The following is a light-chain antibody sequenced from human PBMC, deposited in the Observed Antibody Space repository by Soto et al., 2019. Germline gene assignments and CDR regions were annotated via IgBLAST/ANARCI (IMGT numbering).Light chain of an antibody. V-gene: IGLV1-44*01. CDR1: GSNIGSNT. Sequence: QSVLTQPPSASGTPGQRVTISCSGSGSNIGSNTVNWYQQLPGTAPKLLIYSINQRPSGVPDRFSGSKSGTSASLAITGLQSDDEADYYCQAYDYSLTASVFGGGTKVTVL. CDR3: QAYDYSLTASV. J-gene: IGLJ3*02. CDR2: SIN.